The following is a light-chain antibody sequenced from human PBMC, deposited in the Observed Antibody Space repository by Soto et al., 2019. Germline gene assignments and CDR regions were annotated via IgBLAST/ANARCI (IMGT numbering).Light chain of an antibody. J-gene: IGLJ1*01. CDR3: CSYADSFYV. V-gene: IGLV2-11*01. CDR2: DVS. CDR1: NSDVGGYNF. Sequence: QSALTQPRSVSGSPGQSVTISCTGTNSDVGGYNFVSWYQQYPGKVPKLMIYDVSKRSSGLPDRFSGSKSGNTASLTISGLQAEDEADYYCCSYADSFYVFGSGTKLTVL.